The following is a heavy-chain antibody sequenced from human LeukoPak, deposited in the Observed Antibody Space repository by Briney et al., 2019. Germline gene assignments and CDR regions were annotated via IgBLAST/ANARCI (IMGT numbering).Heavy chain of an antibody. Sequence: SETLSLTCTVSGGSISSSSYYWGWIRQPPGKGLEWIGSIYYSGSTYYNPSLKSRVTISVDTSKNQFSLKLSSVTAADTAVYYCARDGVPSIAAETYYFDYWGQGTLVTVSS. CDR2: IYYSGST. D-gene: IGHD6-13*01. V-gene: IGHV4-39*07. CDR1: GGSISSSSYY. J-gene: IGHJ4*02. CDR3: ARDGVPSIAAETYYFDY.